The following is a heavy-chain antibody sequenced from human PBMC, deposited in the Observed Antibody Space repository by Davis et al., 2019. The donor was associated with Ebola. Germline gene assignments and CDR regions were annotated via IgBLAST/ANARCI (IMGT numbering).Heavy chain of an antibody. Sequence: SVKVSCKASGGTFSSYAISWVRQAPGQGLEWMGRIIPILGIANYAQKFQGRVTITADESTSTAYMELSSLRSEDTAVYYCARDGLYYYDSSGYLPTFWGQGTLVTVSS. V-gene: IGHV1-69*04. CDR1: GGTFSSYA. CDR2: IIPILGIA. CDR3: ARDGLYYYDSSGYLPTF. J-gene: IGHJ4*02. D-gene: IGHD3-22*01.